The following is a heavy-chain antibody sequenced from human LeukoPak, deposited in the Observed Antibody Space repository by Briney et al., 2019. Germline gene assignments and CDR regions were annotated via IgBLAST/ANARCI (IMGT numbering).Heavy chain of an antibody. V-gene: IGHV1-46*01. J-gene: IGHJ5*02. D-gene: IGHD3-10*02. CDR2: INPSGGST. Sequence: ASVKVPCKASGYTFINYYMHWVRQAPGQGLEWMGVINPSGGSTSCGQKFQGRVTMTRDMSTSTFYMELSSLRFEDTAVYYCARGPHRRTYDRDNWFDPWGQGTLVTVSS. CDR1: GYTFINYY. CDR3: ARGPHRRTYDRDNWFDP.